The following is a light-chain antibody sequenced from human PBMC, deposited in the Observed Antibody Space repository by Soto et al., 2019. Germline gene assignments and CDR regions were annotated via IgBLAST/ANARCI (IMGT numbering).Light chain of an antibody. V-gene: IGLV1-40*01. CDR3: GTWDSSLSAYV. Sequence: QSVLTQPPSVSGAPGQRVTISCTGSSSNIGAGYDVHWYQQRPGTGPKLLIFGNINRPSGVPDRFSGSKSGTSASLAITGLQTGDEADYYCGTWDSSLSAYVFGTGTKV. CDR2: GNI. J-gene: IGLJ1*01. CDR1: SSNIGAGYD.